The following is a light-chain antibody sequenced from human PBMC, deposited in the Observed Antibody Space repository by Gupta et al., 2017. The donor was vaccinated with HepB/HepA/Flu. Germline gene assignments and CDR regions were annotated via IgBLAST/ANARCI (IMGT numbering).Light chain of an antibody. CDR3: QQANSFPNS. V-gene: IGKV1-12*01. Sequence: DIQMTQSPSSLSASVGDRVTITCRASQGISNWLAWYQQKPGQAPKLLIYTASTLHSGVPSRFSGSGSGTDFTLTISSLQPEDFATYYCQQANSFPNSFGQGTKVEIK. J-gene: IGKJ1*01. CDR1: QGISNW. CDR2: TAS.